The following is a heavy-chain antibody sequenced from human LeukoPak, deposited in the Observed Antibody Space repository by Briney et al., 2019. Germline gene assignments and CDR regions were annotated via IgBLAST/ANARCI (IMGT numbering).Heavy chain of an antibody. D-gene: IGHD1/OR15-1a*01. CDR1: GFTVTSNY. CDR3: ARPTTKDAFDI. V-gene: IGHV3-53*01. Sequence: PGGSLRLSCAASGFTVTSNYMTWVRQAPGKGLEWVSIIYSVGYTYYADSVKGRFTISRDNSKNTLYLQMNSLRAEDTAVYYCARPTTKDAFDIWGQGTMVTVSS. CDR2: IYSVGYT. J-gene: IGHJ3*02.